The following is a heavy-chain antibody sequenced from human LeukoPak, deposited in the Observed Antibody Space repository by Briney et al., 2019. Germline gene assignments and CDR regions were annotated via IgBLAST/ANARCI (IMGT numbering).Heavy chain of an antibody. CDR3: ARDGLNTMVRGKIHYYYMDV. J-gene: IGHJ6*03. CDR2: ISSSGST. Sequence: PSETLSLTCTVSGDSISSGDYYWSWIRQPAGKGLEWIGRISSSGSTNYNPSLKSRVTISVDTSKNQFSLKLSSVTAADTAVYYCARDGLNTMVRGKIHYYYMDVWGKGTTVTISS. D-gene: IGHD3-10*01. V-gene: IGHV4-61*02. CDR1: GDSISSGDYY.